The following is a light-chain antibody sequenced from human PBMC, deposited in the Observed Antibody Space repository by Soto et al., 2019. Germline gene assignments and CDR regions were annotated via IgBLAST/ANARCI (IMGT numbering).Light chain of an antibody. CDR1: QSVRDNY. CDR2: GAT. J-gene: IGKJ1*01. CDR3: QQYGSPPWT. V-gene: IGKV3-20*01. Sequence: EIVLTQSPGTLSLSPGERATLSCRASQSVRDNYLAWYQQKPGQAPRLLISGATSRATGIPDRFSGSGSGTDFTLTISRLEPEDFAVYYCQQYGSPPWTFGQGAKVELK.